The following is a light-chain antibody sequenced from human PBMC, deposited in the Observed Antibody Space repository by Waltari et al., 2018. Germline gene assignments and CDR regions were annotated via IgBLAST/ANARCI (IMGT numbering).Light chain of an antibody. Sequence: QSALTQPPSASGSPGQSVTISCPGTSSDVGGSNHVSWYQQHPGKAPKLMIYQVSKRTSGVPDRFSGSKSGNTASLTVSGLQAEDEADYYCSSYAGSNNLVFGGGTKLTVL. CDR1: SSDVGGSNH. CDR2: QVS. V-gene: IGLV2-8*01. CDR3: SSYAGSNNLV. J-gene: IGLJ2*01.